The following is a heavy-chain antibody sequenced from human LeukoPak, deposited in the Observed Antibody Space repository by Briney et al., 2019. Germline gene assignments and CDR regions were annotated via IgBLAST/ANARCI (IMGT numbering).Heavy chain of an antibody. CDR2: IYSGGST. CDR1: GFTVSSNY. J-gene: IGHJ3*02. D-gene: IGHD1-26*01. Sequence: GGSLRLSCAASGFTVSSNYMSWVRQAPGKGLEWVSVIYSGGSTYYADSVKGRFTMSRDNYKNPLDLQMNSLRAEDTAVYYWARSGRDLAPFDIWRQETMVNVSS. CDR3: ARSGRDLAPFDI. V-gene: IGHV3-66*01.